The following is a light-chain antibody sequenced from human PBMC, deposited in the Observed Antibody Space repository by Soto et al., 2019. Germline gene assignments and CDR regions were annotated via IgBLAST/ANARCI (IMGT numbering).Light chain of an antibody. CDR1: HSVSSSY. CDR2: GAS. CDR3: QQYGSSSYT. Sequence: EIVLTQSPGTLSLSPGERATLSCRASHSVSSSYLAWYQQKPGQTPRLLIYGASSRATGIPDRFSDSGSGTDFTLTISRVEPEDFAVYYCQQYGSSSYTFGQGTKLEIK. J-gene: IGKJ2*01. V-gene: IGKV3-20*01.